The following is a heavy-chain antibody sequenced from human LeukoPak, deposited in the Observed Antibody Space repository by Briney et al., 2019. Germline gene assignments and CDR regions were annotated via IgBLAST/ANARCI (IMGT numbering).Heavy chain of an antibody. J-gene: IGHJ4*02. CDR3: GRFGDEAGFDN. V-gene: IGHV3-7*02. Sequence: GGSLRLSCAASGFTFSTHWMTWVRQAPGKGPEWVANIHPSGTQTYYGEPVKGRFTISRDNAKNLLYLQMSSLRAEDMAVYSCGRFGDEAGFDNWGQGTLVTVSS. CDR2: IHPSGTQT. CDR1: GFTFSTHW. D-gene: IGHD3-10*01.